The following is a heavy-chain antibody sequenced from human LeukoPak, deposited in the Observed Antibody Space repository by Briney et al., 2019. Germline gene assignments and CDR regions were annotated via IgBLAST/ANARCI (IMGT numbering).Heavy chain of an antibody. Sequence: ASVKVSCKASGYTFTSYYMHWVRQAPGQGLEWMGWINPNSGGTNYAQKFQGRVTMTRDTSISTAYMELSRLRSDDTAVYYCARVEDYGDYGPLDYWGQGTLVTVSS. D-gene: IGHD4-17*01. V-gene: IGHV1-2*02. J-gene: IGHJ4*02. CDR3: ARVEDYGDYGPLDY. CDR1: GYTFTSYY. CDR2: INPNSGGT.